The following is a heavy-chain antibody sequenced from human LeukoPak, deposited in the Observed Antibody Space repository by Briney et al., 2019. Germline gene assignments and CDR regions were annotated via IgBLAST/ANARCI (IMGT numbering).Heavy chain of an antibody. D-gene: IGHD6-13*01. Sequence: NASETLSLTCAVYGGSFSGYYWSWIRQPPGKGPEWIGEINHSGSTNYNPSLKSRVTISVDTSKNQFSLKLSSVTAADTAVYYCARSSSWHKRYFDYWGQGTLVTVSS. V-gene: IGHV4-34*01. CDR2: INHSGST. CDR1: GGSFSGYY. J-gene: IGHJ4*02. CDR3: ARSSSWHKRYFDY.